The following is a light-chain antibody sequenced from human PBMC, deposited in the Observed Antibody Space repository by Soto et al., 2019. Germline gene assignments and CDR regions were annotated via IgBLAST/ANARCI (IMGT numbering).Light chain of an antibody. J-gene: IGKJ1*01. Sequence: DIQLTQSPSSLSASAGDSFTMACRASQTTNNYLYWYQQKPGKAPKLLIDTAASLHGGVPSRFTFTTSGTSFTLTISSLQPEDFATYYCHQTYHTPPTFGQGTKVDI. CDR2: TAA. CDR3: HQTYHTPPT. V-gene: IGKV1-39*01. CDR1: QTTNNY.